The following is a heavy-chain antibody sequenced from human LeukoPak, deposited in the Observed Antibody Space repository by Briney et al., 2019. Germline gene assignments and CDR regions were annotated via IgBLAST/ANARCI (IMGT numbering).Heavy chain of an antibody. J-gene: IGHJ4*02. D-gene: IGHD3-3*01. Sequence: ASVKVSCKASGYTFTSYDINWVGQATGQGLEWMGWMKPNSGNTGYAQKFQGRVTMTRNTSISTAYMELSSLRSEDTAVYYCARARNGGFWSGYRYYFDYWGQGTLVTVSS. CDR1: GYTFTSYD. CDR2: MKPNSGNT. V-gene: IGHV1-8*01. CDR3: ARARNGGFWSGYRYYFDY.